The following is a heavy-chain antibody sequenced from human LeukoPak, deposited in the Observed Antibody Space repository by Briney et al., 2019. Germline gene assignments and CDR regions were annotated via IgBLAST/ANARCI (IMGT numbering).Heavy chain of an antibody. CDR3: ARIYCSSTSCYPNYYGMDV. CDR1: GFTFSSYG. D-gene: IGHD2-2*01. J-gene: IGHJ6*02. V-gene: IGHV3-33*08. CDR2: IWYDGSNK. Sequence: GGSLRLSCAPSGFTFSSYGMHWVRQAPGKGLEWVAVIWYDGSNKYYADSVKGRFTISRDNSKNTLYLQMNSLRAEDTAVYYCARIYCSSTSCYPNYYGMDVWGQGTTVTVSS.